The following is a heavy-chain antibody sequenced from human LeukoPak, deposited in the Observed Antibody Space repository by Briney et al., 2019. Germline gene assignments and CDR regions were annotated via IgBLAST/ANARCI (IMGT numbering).Heavy chain of an antibody. D-gene: IGHD6-6*01. J-gene: IGHJ4*02. CDR3: ARDQTIEYSSSSDY. CDR2: ISAYNGNT. V-gene: IGHV1-18*01. Sequence: GASVKVSCKASGYTFTSYGISWVRQAPGQGLEWMGWISAYNGNTNYAKKIQGRVTMTTDTSTSTAYMELRSLRSDDTAVYYCARDQTIEYSSSSDYWGQETLVTVSS. CDR1: GYTFTSYG.